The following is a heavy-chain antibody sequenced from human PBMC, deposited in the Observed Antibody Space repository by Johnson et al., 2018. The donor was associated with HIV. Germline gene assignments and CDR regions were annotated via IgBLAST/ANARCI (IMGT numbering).Heavy chain of an antibody. CDR3: ARGGSDVFDI. D-gene: IGHD3-16*01. CDR1: LSTFTDYY. J-gene: IGHJ3*02. CDR2: ITGSGTVL. V-gene: IGHV3-11*04. Sequence: QVQLVESGGGLVKPGGPLRLSSPSSLSTFTDYYMSWIRQAPGQGLEWVSYITGSGTVLSYAAPVKGRFIISRDNAKNSLYLQMNSLRADDTAVYYCARGGSDVFDIWGRGTMVTVSS.